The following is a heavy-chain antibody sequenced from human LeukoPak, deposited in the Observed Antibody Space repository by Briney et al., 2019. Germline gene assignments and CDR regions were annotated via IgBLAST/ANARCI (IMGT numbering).Heavy chain of an antibody. CDR3: ARVRGDCYFDY. D-gene: IGHD3-10*01. CDR1: GFTFRSYW. V-gene: IGHV3-7*04. CDR2: IAQDGTRK. J-gene: IGHJ4*02. Sequence: PGGSLRLSCAASGFTFRSYWMNWVRQAPGKGLEWVANIAQDGTRKNYVSSVKGRFTISRDNAKNSLYLQMNSLRAEDTAVFYCARVRGDCYFDYWGQGTLVTVSS.